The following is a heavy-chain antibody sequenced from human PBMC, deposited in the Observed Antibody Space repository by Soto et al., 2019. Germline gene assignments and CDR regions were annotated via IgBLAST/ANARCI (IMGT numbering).Heavy chain of an antibody. D-gene: IGHD2-2*01. CDR1: GFTFSGKT. V-gene: IGHV3-23*01. J-gene: IGHJ6*02. CDR2: IGESGTPT. Sequence: PGGSLRLSCTASGFTFSGKTMYWVRQAPGKGLEWVSLIGESGTPTYYADSVKGRFAISRDNSGNTLFLEMYSLRAEDTAVYYCARYIPGVRYYGMDVWGQGTTVTVSS. CDR3: ARYIPGVRYYGMDV.